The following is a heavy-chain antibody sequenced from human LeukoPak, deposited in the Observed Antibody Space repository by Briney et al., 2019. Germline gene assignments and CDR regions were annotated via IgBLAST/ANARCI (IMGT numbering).Heavy chain of an antibody. CDR2: LSSTSTYI. CDR3: ARVRRRSSAYDYSDY. D-gene: IGHD5-12*01. CDR1: GFTFSDYS. J-gene: IGHJ4*02. Sequence: GGSLRLSCAASGFTFSDYSMNCVRQAPGKGLEWVSALSSTSTYIYYADSVKGRFTMSRDNAKNSLYLQMNGLRAEDTAVYYCARVRRRSSAYDYSDYWGQVTLVTVS. V-gene: IGHV3-21*06.